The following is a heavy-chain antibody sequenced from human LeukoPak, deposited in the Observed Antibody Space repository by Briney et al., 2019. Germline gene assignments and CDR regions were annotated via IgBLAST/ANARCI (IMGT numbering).Heavy chain of an antibody. CDR1: GGSISSSSYY. V-gene: IGHV4-39*07. CDR3: ARTPGVHYGPNTYYYGQGEY. D-gene: IGHD3-10*01. CDR2: IYYSGST. J-gene: IGHJ4*02. Sequence: SETLSLTCTVSGGSISSSSYYWGWIRQPPGKGLEWIGSIYYSGSTYYNPSLKSRVTISVDTSKNQFSLKLSSVTAADTAVYYCARTPGVHYGPNTYYYGQGEYWGQGTLVTVSS.